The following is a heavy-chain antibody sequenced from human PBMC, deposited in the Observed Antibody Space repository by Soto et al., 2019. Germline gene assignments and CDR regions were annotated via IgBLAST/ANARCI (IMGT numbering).Heavy chain of an antibody. CDR3: ATPLRFLEWLSFDY. J-gene: IGHJ4*02. D-gene: IGHD3-3*01. CDR2: ISYDGSNK. CDR1: GFTFSSYG. V-gene: IGHV3-30*03. Sequence: QVQLVESGGGVVQPGRSLRLSCAASGFTFSSYGMHWVRQAPGKGLEWVAVISYDGSNKYYADSVKGRFTISRDNSKNTLYLQMNSLRAEDTVVYYCATPLRFLEWLSFDYWGRGTLVTFSS.